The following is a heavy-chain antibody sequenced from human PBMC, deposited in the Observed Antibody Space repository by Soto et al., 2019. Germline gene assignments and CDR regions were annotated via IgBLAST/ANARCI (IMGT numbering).Heavy chain of an antibody. CDR2: ISGSGGST. CDR1: GFTFSSYA. J-gene: IGHJ4*02. V-gene: IGHV3-23*01. CDR3: AKSWGYGSGSYYAISYFDY. D-gene: IGHD3-10*01. Sequence: GGSLRLSCAASGFTFSSYAMSWVRQAPGKGLEWVSAISGSGGSTYYADSVKGRFTISRDNSKNTLYLQMNSLRAEDTAVYYCAKSWGYGSGSYYAISYFDYWGQGTLVTVSS.